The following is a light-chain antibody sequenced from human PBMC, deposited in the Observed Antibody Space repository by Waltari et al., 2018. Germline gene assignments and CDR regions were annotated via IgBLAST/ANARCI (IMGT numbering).Light chain of an antibody. V-gene: IGLV2-8*01. Sequence: QSAXTQPPSASXSSGQSVTISCTGSSRDXGXXNFVSWYQQHPGKAPSRLIYEVQKRPAGXPDRFSCSKSGSSASXTVSGLQAXDETQDFCSXYVGYXXXVFGGGTKLTVL. CDR2: EVQ. J-gene: IGLJ3*02. CDR3: SXYVGYXXXV. CDR1: SRDXGXXNF.